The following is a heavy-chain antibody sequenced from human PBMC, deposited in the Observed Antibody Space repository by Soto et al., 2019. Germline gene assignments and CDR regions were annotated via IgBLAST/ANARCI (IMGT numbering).Heavy chain of an antibody. V-gene: IGHV1-24*01. Sequence: ASVKVSCNVSGYTLTELSMDWVRPAPGKGLEWMGGFDPEDGETIYAQKFQGRVTMTEDTSTDTAYMELSSLRSEDTAVYYCATYYYDSSGPNRNAFDIWGQGTMVTVSS. CDR1: GYTLTELS. CDR2: FDPEDGET. CDR3: ATYYYDSSGPNRNAFDI. J-gene: IGHJ3*02. D-gene: IGHD3-22*01.